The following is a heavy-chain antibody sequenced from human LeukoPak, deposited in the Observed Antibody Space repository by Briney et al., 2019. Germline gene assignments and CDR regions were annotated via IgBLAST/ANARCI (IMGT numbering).Heavy chain of an antibody. J-gene: IGHJ4*02. CDR1: GFSFINYA. CDR3: AKSLGELSSSDY. D-gene: IGHD3-16*02. CDR2: VSGSGGGP. V-gene: IGHV3-23*01. Sequence: GGSLRLSCAASGFSFINYAMTWVRQAPGKGLEWVSGVSGSGGGPYYADSVKGRFTISRDNSKNTLFLQMNSLRAGDTAVYYCAKSLGELSSSDYWGQGTLVTVSS.